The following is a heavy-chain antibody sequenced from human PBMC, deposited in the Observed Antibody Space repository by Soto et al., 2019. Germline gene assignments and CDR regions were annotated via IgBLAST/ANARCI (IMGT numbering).Heavy chain of an antibody. CDR1: GFTFSSYG. V-gene: IGHV3-30*18. CDR2: ISYDGSNK. CDR3: ANDYYDYVWGSYPYFDY. Sequence: QVQLVESGGGVVQPGRSLRLSCAASGFTFSSYGMHWVRQAPGKGLEWVAVISYDGSNKYYADSVKGRFTISRDNSKNTLYLQMNSLRAEDTAVYYCANDYYDYVWGSYPYFDYWGQGTLVTVSS. J-gene: IGHJ4*02. D-gene: IGHD3-16*02.